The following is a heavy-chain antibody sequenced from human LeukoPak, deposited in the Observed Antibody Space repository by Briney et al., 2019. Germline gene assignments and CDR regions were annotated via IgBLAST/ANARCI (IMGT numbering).Heavy chain of an antibody. CDR2: IYHSGST. V-gene: IGHV4-38-2*01. CDR3: ARVRDGDYCDY. J-gene: IGHJ4*02. D-gene: IGHD4-17*01. Sequence: SETLFHTCVVSGSSISSGYSWGWIRQTPGKGLEWIGSIYHSGSTYYKPSLKSRVTISVDTSKNQFSLKLTSVTAADTAVYYCARVRDGDYCDYWGQGILVTVSS. CDR1: GSSISSGYS.